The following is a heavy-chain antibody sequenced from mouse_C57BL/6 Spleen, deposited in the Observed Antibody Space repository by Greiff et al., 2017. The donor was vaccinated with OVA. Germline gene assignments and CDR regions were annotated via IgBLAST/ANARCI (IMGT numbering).Heavy chain of an antibody. V-gene: IGHV5-6*01. J-gene: IGHJ1*03. CDR2: ISRGGSYT. CDR1: GFTFSSYG. D-gene: IGHD4-1*01. Sequence: EVQLVESGGDLVKPGGSLKLSCAASGFTFSSYGMSWVRQTPDKRLEWVATISRGGSYTYYTDSVKGRFTISRDNAKNTQYLQMSSLKSEDTAMYYGARHGTGPHWYFDVWGTGTTVTVSS. CDR3: ARHGTGPHWYFDV.